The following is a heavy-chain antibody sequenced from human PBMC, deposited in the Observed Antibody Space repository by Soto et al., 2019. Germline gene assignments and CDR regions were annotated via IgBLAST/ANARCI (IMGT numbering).Heavy chain of an antibody. J-gene: IGHJ5*01. CDR1: GYTFTSYG. D-gene: IGHD4-17*01. Sequence: ASVKVSCKASGYTFTSYGISWVRQAPGQGLEWMGWISAYNGNTNYAQKLQGRVTMTTDTSTSTAYMELRSLRSDDTAVYYCARDRVYSHGDYVGWLDSWRQGTLVTVSS. CDR3: ARDRVYSHGDYVGWLDS. CDR2: ISAYNGNT. V-gene: IGHV1-18*01.